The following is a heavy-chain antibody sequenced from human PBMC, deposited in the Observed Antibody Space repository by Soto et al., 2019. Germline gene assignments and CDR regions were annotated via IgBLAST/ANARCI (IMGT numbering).Heavy chain of an antibody. CDR1: GFTFSSYG. J-gene: IGHJ4*02. CDR3: AKEGARRMEVTATYFDY. V-gene: IGHV3-30*18. Sequence: GGSLRLSCAASGFTFSSYGMHWVRQAPGKGLEWVAVISYDGSNKYYADSVKGRFTISRDNSKNTLYPQMNSLRAEDTAVYYCAKEGARRMEVTATYFDYWGQGTLVTVSS. CDR2: ISYDGSNK. D-gene: IGHD2-21*02.